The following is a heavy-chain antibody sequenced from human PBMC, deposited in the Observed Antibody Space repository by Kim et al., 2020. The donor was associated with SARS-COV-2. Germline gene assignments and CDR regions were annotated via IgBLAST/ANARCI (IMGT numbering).Heavy chain of an antibody. CDR3: ARGGYGDYGASGVYYYYGMDV. CDR2: MNPNSGNT. CDR1: GYTFTSYD. V-gene: IGHV1-8*01. J-gene: IGHJ6*02. Sequence: ASVKVSCKASGYTFTSYDINWVRQATGQGLEWMGWMNPNSGNTGYAQKFQGRVTMTRNTSISTAYMELSSLRSEDTAVYYCARGGYGDYGASGVYYYYGMDVWGQGTTVTVSS. D-gene: IGHD4-17*01.